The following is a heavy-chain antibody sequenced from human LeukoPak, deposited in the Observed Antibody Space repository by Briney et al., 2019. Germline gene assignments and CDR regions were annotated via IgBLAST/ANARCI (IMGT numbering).Heavy chain of an antibody. CDR2: IIPIFGIA. D-gene: IGHD6-13*01. Sequence: SVKVSCKASGGTFSSYAISWVRQAPGQGLEWMGRIIPIFGIANYAQKFEGRVTITADKSTSTAYMELSSLRSEDTAVYYCARDQDSSSSGDYWGQGTLVTVSS. CDR3: ARDQDSSSSGDY. V-gene: IGHV1-69*04. CDR1: GGTFSSYA. J-gene: IGHJ4*02.